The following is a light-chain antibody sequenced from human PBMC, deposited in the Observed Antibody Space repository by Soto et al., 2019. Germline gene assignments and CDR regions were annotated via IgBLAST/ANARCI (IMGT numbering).Light chain of an antibody. CDR3: QQGHNLPLT. V-gene: IGKV3-15*01. Sequence: EIVMRLSPATLTLSPGERATLSCRASQSISTELAWYQQKPGQPPRLLIYSASTWATGVPARFTGSGSGSEVTLTISGLQSEDFAVYYCQQGHNLPLTFGQGTRLEI. CDR1: QSISTE. J-gene: IGKJ2*01. CDR2: SAS.